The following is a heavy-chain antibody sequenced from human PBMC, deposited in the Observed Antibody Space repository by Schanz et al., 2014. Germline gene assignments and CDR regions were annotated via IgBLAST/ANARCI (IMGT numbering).Heavy chain of an antibody. CDR1: GFTFSSYA. CDR2: ISGSGGST. V-gene: IGHV3-23*01. J-gene: IGHJ4*02. Sequence: EVQLLESGGGLVQPRGSLRLSCAASGFTFSSYAMSWVRQAPGKGLEWVSGISGSGGSTYYADSVKGRFTISRDNSKNTLYLQMNSLRAEDTAVYYCAKDLLYGAPMPLNHLDYWGQGTLVTVSS. D-gene: IGHD2-2*01. CDR3: AKDLLYGAPMPLNHLDY.